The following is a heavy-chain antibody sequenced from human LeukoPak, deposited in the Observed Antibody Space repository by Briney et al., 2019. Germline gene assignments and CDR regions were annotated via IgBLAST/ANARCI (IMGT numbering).Heavy chain of an antibody. CDR2: IYYSGST. CDR3: ARESSTPGWVQLPIFDY. V-gene: IGHV4-61*01. Sequence: SETLSLTCAVSGGSVRSGTYYWSWIRQPPGKGLEWIGYIYYSGSTNYNPSLKSRVTISVDTSKNQFSLKLSSVTAADTAVYYCARESSTPGWVQLPIFDYWGQGTLVTVSS. CDR1: GGSVRSGTYY. D-gene: IGHD5-18*01. J-gene: IGHJ4*02.